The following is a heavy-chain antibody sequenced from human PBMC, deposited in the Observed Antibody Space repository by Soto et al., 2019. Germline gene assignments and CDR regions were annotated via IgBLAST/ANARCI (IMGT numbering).Heavy chain of an antibody. D-gene: IGHD3-3*01. CDR3: ARAGFTIFGVAPTNGMDV. J-gene: IGHJ6*02. CDR1: GGSISSGGYY. V-gene: IGHV4-31*03. CDR2: IYYSGST. Sequence: SETLSLTCTVSGGSISSGGYYWSWIRQHPGKGLEWIGYIYYSGSTYYNPSLKSRVTISVDTSKNQFSLKLSSVTAADTAVYYCARAGFTIFGVAPTNGMDVWGQGTKVTVSS.